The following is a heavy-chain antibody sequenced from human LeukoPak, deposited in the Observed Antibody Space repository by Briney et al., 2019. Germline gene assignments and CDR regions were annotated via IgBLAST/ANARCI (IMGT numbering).Heavy chain of an antibody. J-gene: IGHJ5*02. CDR2: IYYSGST. V-gene: IGHV4-31*03. CDR3: ARDGSGSYNWFDP. D-gene: IGHD3-10*01. CDR1: GGSNSSGGYY. Sequence: SESLSLTCTVSGGSNSSGGYYWSWIRQHPGKGLEWIGYIYYSGSTYYNPSLKSRVTISVDTSKNQFSLKLSSVTAADTAVYYCARDGSGSYNWFDPWGQGTLVTVSS.